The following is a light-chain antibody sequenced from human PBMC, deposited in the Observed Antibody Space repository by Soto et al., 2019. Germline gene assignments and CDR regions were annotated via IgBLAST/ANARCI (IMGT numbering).Light chain of an antibody. CDR3: QQYNSYLFT. J-gene: IGKJ2*01. CDR2: DVS. V-gene: IGKV1-5*01. CDR1: QSVGSS. Sequence: DIQMTQSPSTLSAAVGDRVTITCRASQSVGSSLAWYQQKPGKAPKLLIYDVSTLESGVPSTFSGGGSGTEFTLTSSSLLPDDCAIYHCQQYNSYLFTFGQGTMLESK.